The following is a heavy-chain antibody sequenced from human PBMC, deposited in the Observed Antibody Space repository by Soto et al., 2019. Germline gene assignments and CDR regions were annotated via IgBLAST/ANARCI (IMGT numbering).Heavy chain of an antibody. Sequence: PSETLSLTCTVSGGSISSYYWSWIRQPPGKGLEWIGYIYYSGSTNYNPSLKSRVTISVDTSKNQFSLKLNSMTAADTAVYYCARHNYGSGSTYFDDWGLGTLVTVSS. CDR1: GGSISSYY. CDR2: IYYSGST. V-gene: IGHV4-59*08. D-gene: IGHD3-10*01. J-gene: IGHJ4*02. CDR3: ARHNYGSGSTYFDD.